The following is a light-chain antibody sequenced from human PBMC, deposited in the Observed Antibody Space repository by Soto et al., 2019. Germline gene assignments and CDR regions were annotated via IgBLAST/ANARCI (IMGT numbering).Light chain of an antibody. J-gene: IGLJ1*01. Sequence: QSALTQPASVSGSPRQSITISCSGTNSDIGAYDYVSWYQQHPGKPPKLIIYNVNNRPSGVSFRFSGSKSANTASLTISGLQTEDEADYYCLSHTTRRIYVFGPGTKLTVL. CDR3: LSHTTRRIYV. V-gene: IGLV2-14*03. CDR2: NVN. CDR1: NSDIGAYDY.